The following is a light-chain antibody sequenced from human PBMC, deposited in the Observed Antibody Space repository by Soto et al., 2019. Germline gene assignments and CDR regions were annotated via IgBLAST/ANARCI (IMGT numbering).Light chain of an antibody. V-gene: IGLV1-40*01. Sequence: QSVLTQPPSVSGAPGQRVTIFCTGSTSNIGADYHVHWYRQLPGTAPRLLIYGNTNRPSGVPGRFSGSKSGTSASLAITGLQAEDEADYYCSSYAGSNNIVFGTGTKVTVL. CDR3: SSYAGSNNIV. CDR1: TSNIGADYH. CDR2: GNT. J-gene: IGLJ1*01.